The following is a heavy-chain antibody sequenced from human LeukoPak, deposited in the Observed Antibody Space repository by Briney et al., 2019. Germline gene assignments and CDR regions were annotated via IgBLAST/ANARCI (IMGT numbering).Heavy chain of an antibody. V-gene: IGHV1-2*02. D-gene: IGHD3-16*01. J-gene: IGHJ6*02. CDR2: INPNSGDT. CDR1: GGTFSSYA. Sequence: GSSVKVSCKASGGTFSSYAISWVRQAPGQGLEWMGWINPNSGDTNYAQKFQGRVTMTRDTSISTAYMELSRLRSDDAAVYYCARRFYYAMDVWGQGTAVTVSS. CDR3: ARRFYYAMDV.